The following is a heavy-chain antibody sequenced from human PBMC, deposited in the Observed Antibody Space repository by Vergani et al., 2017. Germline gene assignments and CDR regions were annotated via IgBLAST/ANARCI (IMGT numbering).Heavy chain of an antibody. CDR2: IYYSGST. J-gene: IGHJ3*02. CDR3: ARGGVTMVRAVIGAFDI. V-gene: IGHV4-59*01. Sequence: QVQLQESGPGLVKPSETLSLTCTVSGGSISSYYWSWIRQPPGKGLEWIGYIYYSGSTNYNPSLKRRVTISVDTSKNQFSLKLSSVTAADTAVYYCARGGVTMVRAVIGAFDIWGLGTMVTVSS. D-gene: IGHD3-10*01. CDR1: GGSISSYY.